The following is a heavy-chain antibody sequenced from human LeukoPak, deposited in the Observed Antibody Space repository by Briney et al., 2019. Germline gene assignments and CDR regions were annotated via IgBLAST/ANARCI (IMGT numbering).Heavy chain of an antibody. J-gene: IGHJ2*01. Sequence: GSLRLSCVASGFTFTTDAMSWIRQPPGKGLEWIGEINHSGSTNYNPSLKSRVTISVDTSKNQFSLKLRSVTAADTAVYYCARVHHRNSIAAAGTRRYFDLWGRGTLVTVSS. CDR2: INHSGST. CDR1: GFTFTTDA. D-gene: IGHD6-13*01. V-gene: IGHV4-34*01. CDR3: ARVHHRNSIAAAGTRRYFDL.